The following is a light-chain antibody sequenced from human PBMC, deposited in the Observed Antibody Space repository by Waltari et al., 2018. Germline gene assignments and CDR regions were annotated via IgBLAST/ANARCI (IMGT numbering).Light chain of an antibody. J-gene: IGKJ1*01. CDR2: FAS. CDR1: QSTGRY. V-gene: IGKV1-39*01. CDR3: QQASRGPLT. Sequence: DIQMTQDPSSLSVSIGDRVTITCRASQSTGRYLSWYQQKSGRAPKLLIPFASSLESGVPSRFSGTGSGTDFTLTINSLQPEDIGTYYCQQASRGPLTFGQGT.